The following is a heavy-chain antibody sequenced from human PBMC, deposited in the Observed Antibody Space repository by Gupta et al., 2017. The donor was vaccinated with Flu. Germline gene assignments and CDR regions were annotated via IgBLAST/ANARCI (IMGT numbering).Heavy chain of an antibody. CDR3: ARGGYDFWSGYYPQHLDY. CDR1: GYTFTGYY. D-gene: IGHD3-3*01. Sequence: QVQLVQSGAEVKKPGASVKVSCKASGYTFTGYYMHWVRQAPGQGLEWMGWINPNSGGTNYAQKFQGRVTMTRDTSISTAYMELSRLRSDDTAVYYCARGGYDFWSGYYPQHLDYWGQGTLVTVSS. V-gene: IGHV1-2*02. J-gene: IGHJ4*02. CDR2: INPNSGGT.